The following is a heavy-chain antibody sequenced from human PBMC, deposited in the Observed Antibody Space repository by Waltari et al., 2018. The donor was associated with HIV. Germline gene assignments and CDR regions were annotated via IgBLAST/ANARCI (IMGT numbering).Heavy chain of an antibody. CDR3: AKDPWVGVPV. Sequence: QLHLVESGGGVVQPGESLRLSCAVSGFTFSSSGMHWVRQAPGKGLEWVGFIGYDGSEIYYVDSVKGRFTISRDNPKNTVYLQMNNLETEDTAVYYCAKDPWVGVPVWGLGTVVTVSS. V-gene: IGHV3-30*02. J-gene: IGHJ4*02. D-gene: IGHD1-26*01. CDR2: IGYDGSEI. CDR1: GFTFSSSG.